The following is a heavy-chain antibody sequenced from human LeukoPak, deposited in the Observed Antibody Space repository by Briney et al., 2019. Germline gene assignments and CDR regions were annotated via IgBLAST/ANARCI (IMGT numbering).Heavy chain of an antibody. CDR2: ISSSGSRS. Sequence: GSLRLSCAASGFTFSSYEMNWVRQAPGKGLGWGSYISSSGSRSYDADSVKGRFTISRDNAKNSLYLQMNSLRAEDTGVYYWARVRYFDLGGRGTLVTVSS. J-gene: IGHJ2*01. CDR3: ARVRYFDL. CDR1: GFTFSSYE. V-gene: IGHV3-48*03.